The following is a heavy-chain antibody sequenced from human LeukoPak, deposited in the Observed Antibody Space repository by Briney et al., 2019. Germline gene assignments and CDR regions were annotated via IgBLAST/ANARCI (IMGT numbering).Heavy chain of an antibody. D-gene: IGHD3-10*01. Sequence: SETLSLTCTVSGGPISSYYWSWIRQPPGRGLEWIGYIYYSGSTNYNPSLKSRVTISVDTSKNQFSLKLSSVTAADTAVYYCARGRMGMVRGVNFYYMDVWGKGTTVTISS. V-gene: IGHV4-59*01. CDR3: ARGRMGMVRGVNFYYMDV. CDR2: IYYSGST. CDR1: GGPISSYY. J-gene: IGHJ6*03.